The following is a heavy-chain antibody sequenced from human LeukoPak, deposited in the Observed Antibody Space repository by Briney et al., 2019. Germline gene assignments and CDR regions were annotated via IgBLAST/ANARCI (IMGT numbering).Heavy chain of an antibody. J-gene: IGHJ4*02. Sequence: GGSLRLSCAASGFTFSSYAMHWVRQAPGKGLEWVAVISYDGSNKYYADSVKGRFTISRDNSKNTLYLQMNSLRAEDTAVYYCAKDFGSGYDGMVDYWGQGTLVTVSS. CDR3: AKDFGSGYDGMVDY. CDR1: GFTFSSYA. CDR2: ISYDGSNK. V-gene: IGHV3-30*04. D-gene: IGHD5-12*01.